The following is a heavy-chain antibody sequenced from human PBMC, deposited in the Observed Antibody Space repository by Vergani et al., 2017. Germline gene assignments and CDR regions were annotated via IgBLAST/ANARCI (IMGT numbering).Heavy chain of an antibody. Sequence: QVQLVQSGAEVKKPGASVKVSCKASGYTFTSYDINWVRQATGQGLEWMGWMNPNSGNTGYAQKFQGRVTMTRNTSISTAYMELSSRRSEDTAVYYCARVWSPVLKPEYCSGGSCYSSYYYYYYMDVWGKGTTVTVSS. V-gene: IGHV1-8*01. D-gene: IGHD2-15*01. J-gene: IGHJ6*03. CDR3: ARVWSPVLKPEYCSGGSCYSSYYYYYYMDV. CDR1: GYTFTSYD. CDR2: MNPNSGNT.